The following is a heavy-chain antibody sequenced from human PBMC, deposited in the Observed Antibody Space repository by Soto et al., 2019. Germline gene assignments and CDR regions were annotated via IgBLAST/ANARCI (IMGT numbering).Heavy chain of an antibody. CDR2: IDRDGRDK. D-gene: IGHD5-12*01. CDR1: GFTFNSHW. Sequence: EMQLVESGGGLVQPGGSLRLACLASGFTFNSHWMGWVRQSPGKGLEWVANIDRDGRDKYYVDSVKGRFTLSRDNAKNAVFLQMNSLRVEDTAMYYCARHDYSTFDHWGLGTRVTVSS. V-gene: IGHV3-7*04. CDR3: ARHDYSTFDH. J-gene: IGHJ5*02.